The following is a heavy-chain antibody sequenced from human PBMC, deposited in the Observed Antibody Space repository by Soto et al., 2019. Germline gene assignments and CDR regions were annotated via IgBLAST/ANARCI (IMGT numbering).Heavy chain of an antibody. Sequence: ASVKVSCKVSGYTLTELSMHWVRQAPGKGLEWMGGFDPEDGETIYAQKFQGRVTMTEDTSTDTAYMELSSLRSEDTAVYYCATDPFSHYDRSGQGDYWGQGTRVTVSS. CDR3: ATDPFSHYDRSGQGDY. CDR1: GYTLTELS. D-gene: IGHD3-22*01. V-gene: IGHV1-24*01. J-gene: IGHJ4*02. CDR2: FDPEDGET.